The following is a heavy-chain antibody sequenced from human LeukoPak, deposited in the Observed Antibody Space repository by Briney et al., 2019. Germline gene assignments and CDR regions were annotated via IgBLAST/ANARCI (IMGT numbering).Heavy chain of an antibody. CDR3: TRETGHFDY. CDR2: TYYRSKWYN. V-gene: IGHV6-1*01. J-gene: IGHJ4*02. D-gene: IGHD7-27*01. CDR1: GDSVSSNSAA. Sequence: SQTLSLTCAISGDSVSSNSAAWNWFRQSPSRGLEWLGRTYYRSKWYNDYAVSVTSRITINPDTSKNQFSLQPNSVTPEDTAVYYCTRETGHFDYWGQGALVTVSS.